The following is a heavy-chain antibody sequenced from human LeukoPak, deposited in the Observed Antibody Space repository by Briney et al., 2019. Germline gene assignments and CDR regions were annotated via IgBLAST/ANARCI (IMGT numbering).Heavy chain of an antibody. J-gene: IGHJ2*01. Sequence: GASVKVSCKASGYTFTGYYMHWVRQAPGQGLEWMGWINPNSGGTNYAQKFQGRVTMTRDTSISTAYMELSRLRSDDTAVYYCARDQGWDVVGATVGFDLWGRGTLVTVSS. CDR3: ARDQGWDVVGATVGFDL. CDR1: GYTFTGYY. V-gene: IGHV1-2*02. D-gene: IGHD1-26*01. CDR2: INPNSGGT.